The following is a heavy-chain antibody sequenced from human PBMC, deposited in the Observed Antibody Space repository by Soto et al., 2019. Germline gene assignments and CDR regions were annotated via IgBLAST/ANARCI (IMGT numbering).Heavy chain of an antibody. CDR1: GYPFTSYA. CDR2: INTNTGNP. Sequence: XSVKGSCNASGYPFTSYAMNWVRQAPGQGLEWMGWINTNTGNPTYAQGFTGRFVFSLDTSVSTAYLQICSLKAEDTAVYYCARELQPHTSINYYYYGMDVCGQGTTVTVSS. J-gene: IGHJ6*02. D-gene: IGHD2-15*01. CDR3: ARELQPHTSINYYYYGMDV. V-gene: IGHV7-4-1*01.